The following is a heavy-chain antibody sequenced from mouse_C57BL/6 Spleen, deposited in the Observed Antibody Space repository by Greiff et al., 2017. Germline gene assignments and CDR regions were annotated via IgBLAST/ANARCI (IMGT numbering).Heavy chain of an antibody. J-gene: IGHJ1*03. Sequence: VQLQQSGAELVRPGASVKLSCTASGFNIKDDYMHWVKQRPEQGLEWIGWIDPENGDTEYASKFQGKATITADTSSNTAYLQLSSLTSEDTAVYYCTLTTVVASGYFDVWGTGTTVTVSS. CDR2: IDPENGDT. CDR3: TLTTVVASGYFDV. CDR1: GFNIKDDY. V-gene: IGHV14-4*01. D-gene: IGHD1-1*01.